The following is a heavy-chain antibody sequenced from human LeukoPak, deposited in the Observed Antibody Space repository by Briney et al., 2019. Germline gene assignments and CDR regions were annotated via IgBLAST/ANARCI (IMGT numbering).Heavy chain of an antibody. CDR3: ARGVYIAAAQYGY. Sequence: PSETLSLTCTVSGGSISNYYWSWLRQPPGKGLEWIGYIYYSGTTNYNPSLKSRVTISVDTSKHQFSLKLNSVTAADTAVYYCARGVYIAAAQYGYWGQGTLVTVSS. J-gene: IGHJ4*02. V-gene: IGHV4-59*01. CDR1: GGSISNYY. CDR2: IYYSGTT. D-gene: IGHD6-13*01.